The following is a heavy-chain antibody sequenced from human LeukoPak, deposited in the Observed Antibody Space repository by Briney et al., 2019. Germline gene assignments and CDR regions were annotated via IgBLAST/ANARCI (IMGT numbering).Heavy chain of an antibody. J-gene: IGHJ5*02. V-gene: IGHV4-34*01. CDR3: ARQRGSGLVNWFDP. D-gene: IGHD3-10*01. Sequence: PSETLSLTCAVYGGSFSGYYWSWIRQPPGKGLEWIGEINHSGSTNYNPSLKSRVTISVDTSKNQFSLKLSSVTAADTAVYYRARQRGSGLVNWFDPWGQGTLVTVSS. CDR2: INHSGST. CDR1: GGSFSGYY.